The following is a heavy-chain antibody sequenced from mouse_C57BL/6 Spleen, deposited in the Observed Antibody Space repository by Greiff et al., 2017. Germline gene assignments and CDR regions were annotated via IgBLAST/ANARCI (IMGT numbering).Heavy chain of an antibody. CDR3: ARVYYGSSYVFDY. CDR1: GYSITSGYY. V-gene: IGHV3-6*01. CDR2: ISYDGSN. D-gene: IGHD1-1*01. J-gene: IGHJ2*01. Sequence: EVKLQESGPGLVKPSPSLSLTCSVTGYSITSGYYWNWIRQFPGNKLEWMGYISYDGSNNYNPSLKNRISITRDTSTNQFFLKLHSVATEDTAPYYCARVYYGSSYVFDYWGQGTTLTVSS.